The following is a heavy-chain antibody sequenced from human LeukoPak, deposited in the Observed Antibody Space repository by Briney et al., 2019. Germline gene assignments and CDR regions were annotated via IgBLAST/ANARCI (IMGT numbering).Heavy chain of an antibody. D-gene: IGHD1-26*01. J-gene: IGHJ4*02. CDR3: AREGIVGATVFDY. Sequence: PGGSLRLSCAASGFTVSSNYMSWVRQAPGKGLEWVSVIYSGGSIYYADSVKGRFTISRDNSKNTLYLQMNSLRAEDTAVYYCAREGIVGATVFDYWGQGTLVTVSS. V-gene: IGHV3-66*01. CDR2: IYSGGSI. CDR1: GFTVSSNY.